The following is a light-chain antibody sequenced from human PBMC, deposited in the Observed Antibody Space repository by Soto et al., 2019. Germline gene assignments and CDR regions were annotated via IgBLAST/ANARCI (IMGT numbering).Light chain of an antibody. Sequence: QSALTQPASVSGSPGQSITISCTGTSSDVGGYNYVSWYQQQPGKAPKLMIYEVSNRPSGVSNRFSGSKSVNTASLTISGLQAEDEADYYCSSYTSSSTRVFGGGTKVTVL. CDR3: SSYTSSSTRV. V-gene: IGLV2-14*01. CDR2: EVS. CDR1: SSDVGGYNY. J-gene: IGLJ2*01.